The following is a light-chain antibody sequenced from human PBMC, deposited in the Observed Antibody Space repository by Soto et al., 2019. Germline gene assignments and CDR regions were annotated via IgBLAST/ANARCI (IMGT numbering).Light chain of an antibody. J-gene: IGLJ2*01. CDR3: TSYAGSYADVV. Sequence: QSALTQPPSASGSPGQSVTISCTGASSDFGGTNYVSWYQQHPGKAPKLMIFEVTKRPSGVPDRFSGSKPGNTASLTVSGLQAEDEADYYCTSYAGSYADVVFGGGTKLTVL. V-gene: IGLV2-8*01. CDR2: EVT. CDR1: SSDFGGTNY.